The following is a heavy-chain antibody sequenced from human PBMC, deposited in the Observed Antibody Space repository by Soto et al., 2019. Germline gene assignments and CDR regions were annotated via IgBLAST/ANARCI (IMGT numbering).Heavy chain of an antibody. CDR2: INHSGST. V-gene: IGHV4-34*01. J-gene: IGHJ5*02. D-gene: IGHD3-3*01. Sequence: PSETLSLTCAVYGGSFSGYYWSWIRQPPGKGLEWIGEINHSGSTNYNPSLKSRVTISVDTSKNQFSLKLSSVTAADTAVYYCAGVQIFGGVITTPRPNWFDPWGQGTLVTVSS. CDR3: AGVQIFGGVITTPRPNWFDP. CDR1: GGSFSGYY.